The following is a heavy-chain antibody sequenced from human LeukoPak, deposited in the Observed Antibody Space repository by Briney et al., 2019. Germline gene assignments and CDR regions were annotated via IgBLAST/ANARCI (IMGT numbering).Heavy chain of an antibody. V-gene: IGHV3-11*01. Sequence: GGSLRLSCAASEFSVGSNYMTWVRQAPGKGLEWVSYISSSGSTIYYADSVKGRFTISRDNAKNSLYLQMNSLRAEDTALYYCARVSDISVAAYFDYWGQGTLVTVSS. CDR2: ISSSGSTI. CDR1: EFSVGSNY. D-gene: IGHD6-19*01. J-gene: IGHJ4*02. CDR3: ARVSDISVAAYFDY.